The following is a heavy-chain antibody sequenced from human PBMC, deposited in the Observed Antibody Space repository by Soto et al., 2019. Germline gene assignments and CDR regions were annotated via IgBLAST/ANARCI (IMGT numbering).Heavy chain of an antibody. Sequence: PSETLSLTCAVSGGSISSSNWWSWVRQPPGKGQEWIGEIYHSGSTNYNPSLKSRVTISVDKSTNQFSLKLSSVTAADTAVYYCARDFVGAVAGIPYYGMDVWGQGTTVTVSS. CDR3: ARDFVGAVAGIPYYGMDV. CDR1: GGSISSSNW. D-gene: IGHD6-19*01. CDR2: IYHSGST. V-gene: IGHV4-4*02. J-gene: IGHJ6*02.